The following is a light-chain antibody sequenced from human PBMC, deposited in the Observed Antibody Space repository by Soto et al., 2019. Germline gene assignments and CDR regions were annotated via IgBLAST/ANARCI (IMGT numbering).Light chain of an antibody. CDR1: QSLRSSY. V-gene: IGKV3-20*01. J-gene: IGKJ2*01. Sequence: EVVLTQSPNTLSLSPGERATLSCWASQSLRSSYLAWYQRKPGQAPRLLMFGASRRATGIPDRFNGSRSGTDFILTISRLEPEDVAVYYCQQHGTSPYTFGQGTVLEIK. CDR2: GAS. CDR3: QQHGTSPYT.